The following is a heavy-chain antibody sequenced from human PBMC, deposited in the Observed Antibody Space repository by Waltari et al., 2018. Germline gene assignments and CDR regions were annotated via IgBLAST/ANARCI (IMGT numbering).Heavy chain of an antibody. D-gene: IGHD4-17*01. CDR2: IYYSGST. CDR1: GGSIRSSSYY. Sequence: QVQLQESGPGLVKPSQTLSLTCTVSGGSIRSSSYYWGWIPQPPGKGLEWIGSIYYSGSTYYNPSLKSRVTISVDTSKNQFSLKLSSVTAADTAVYYCARESRVTTSYFDYWGQGTLVTVSS. V-gene: IGHV4-39*07. J-gene: IGHJ4*02. CDR3: ARESRVTTSYFDY.